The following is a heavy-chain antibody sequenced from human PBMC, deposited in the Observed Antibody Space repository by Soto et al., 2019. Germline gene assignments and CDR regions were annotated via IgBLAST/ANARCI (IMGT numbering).Heavy chain of an antibody. J-gene: IGHJ5*02. Sequence: PSETLSFTCTVSVASITSGGFSWIWIRQPPGKSLEWNEEIYNSGSPSYTPSLKSRIPISTDTSKNQFSLTLSSVTATDTAVYYCARGWRQLVPNWFDPWGQGTLVTVSS. D-gene: IGHD6-6*01. CDR1: VASITSGGFS. V-gene: IGHV4-30-4*01. CDR2: IYNSGSP. CDR3: ARGWRQLVPNWFDP.